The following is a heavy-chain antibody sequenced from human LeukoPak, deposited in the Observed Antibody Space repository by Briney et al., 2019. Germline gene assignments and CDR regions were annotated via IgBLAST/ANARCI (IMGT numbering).Heavy chain of an antibody. Sequence: GASVKVSCKASGYTFTSYGISWVRQAPGQGLEWMGWINPNSGGTNYAQKFQGRVTMTRDTSISTAYMELSRLRSDDTAVYYCARDLNCTKEYWDYMDVWGKGTTVTVSS. CDR1: GYTFTSYG. CDR3: ARDLNCTKEYWDYMDV. J-gene: IGHJ6*03. CDR2: INPNSGGT. V-gene: IGHV1-2*02. D-gene: IGHD2-8*01.